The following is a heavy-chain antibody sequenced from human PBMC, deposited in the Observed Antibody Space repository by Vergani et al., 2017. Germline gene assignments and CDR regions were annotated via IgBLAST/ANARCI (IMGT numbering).Heavy chain of an antibody. CDR3: VKDAGSYENFFDS. J-gene: IGHJ4*02. D-gene: IGHD1-26*01. Sequence: QVHLVESGGGVVQPGRSLRLSCVVSGFTSSYYGMHWVRQAPGKGLEWVAVISYDGSNKYYADSVKGRFTISRDNSKNTLYLQMNSLRVEDTATYYCVKDAGSYENFFDSWGQGTLVTVSS. CDR2: ISYDGSNK. CDR1: GFTSSYYG. V-gene: IGHV3-30*18.